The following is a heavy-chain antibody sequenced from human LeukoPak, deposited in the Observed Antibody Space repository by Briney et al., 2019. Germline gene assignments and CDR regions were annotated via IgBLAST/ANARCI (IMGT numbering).Heavy chain of an antibody. CDR3: ARGSSWSYYFDY. CDR2: FHYSGST. D-gene: IGHD6-13*01. CDR1: GGSISSYY. J-gene: IGHJ4*02. V-gene: IGHV4-59*01. Sequence: SETLSLTCAVSGGSISSYYWSWIRQPPGKGLEWIGYFHYSGSTNYSPSLNTRVTISIATSNHQFSLKVTSVTAADTAVYYCARGSSWSYYFDYWGQGTLVTVPS.